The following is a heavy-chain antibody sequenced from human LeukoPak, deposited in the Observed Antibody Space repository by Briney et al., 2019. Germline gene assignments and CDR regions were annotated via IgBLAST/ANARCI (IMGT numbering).Heavy chain of an antibody. Sequence: PSETLSLTCTVSGGSITNNNYYWGWIRQPPGKGLEWIGSMFYSGSTYYNPSLKSRVTMSVDTSKNHFSLKLTSVTAADTAVYYCARLVASMIRGVVVGYFFDFWGPGTLVTVSS. V-gene: IGHV4-39*02. CDR1: GGSITNNNYY. CDR2: MFYSGST. CDR3: ARLVASMIRGVVVGYFFDF. J-gene: IGHJ4*02. D-gene: IGHD3-10*01.